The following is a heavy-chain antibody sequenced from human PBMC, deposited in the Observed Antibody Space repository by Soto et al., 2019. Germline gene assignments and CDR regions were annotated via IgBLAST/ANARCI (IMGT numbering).Heavy chain of an antibody. CDR2: STSNSGNS. Sequence: ASEKVSCKASGYTFTSYNINWVRQAPGQGLEWVAGSTSNSGNSYYAQKFQGRLTVTRETSISTAYMELSSLRSDDTAVYYCVLLGAFDQWGPAT. CDR1: GYTFTSYN. D-gene: IGHD3-3*01. J-gene: IGHJ4*02. V-gene: IGHV1-8*01. CDR3: VLLGAFDQ.